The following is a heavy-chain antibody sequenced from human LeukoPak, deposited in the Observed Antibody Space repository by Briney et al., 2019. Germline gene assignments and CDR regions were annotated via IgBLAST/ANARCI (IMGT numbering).Heavy chain of an antibody. V-gene: IGHV4-30-2*03. CDR3: ARPLGRSSSLKNKRNYYYCMDV. CDR2: IYHSGST. Sequence: PSQTLSLTCTVSGGSISSGGYYWSWIRQPPGKGLEWIGYIYHSGSTYYNPSLKSRVTISVDTSKNQFSLKLSSVTAADTAVYYCARPLGRSSSLKNKRNYYYCMDVWGKGTTVTVSS. J-gene: IGHJ6*03. CDR1: GGSISSGGYY. D-gene: IGHD6-13*01.